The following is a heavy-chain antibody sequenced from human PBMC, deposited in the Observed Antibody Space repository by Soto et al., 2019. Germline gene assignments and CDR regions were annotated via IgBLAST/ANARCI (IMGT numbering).Heavy chain of an antibody. V-gene: IGHV3-11*01. CDR2: ISSSGGTI. CDR1: GFTFSDYY. J-gene: IGHJ4*02. CDR3: AKIGTYSGGHFDN. Sequence: PGGSLRLSCAASGFTFSDYYMSWIRQAPGKGLEWVSYISSSGGTIYYADSVKGRFTISRDNSKNSLYLQMNSLGAEDTAVYYCAKIGTYSGGHFDNWGQGTLVTVSS. D-gene: IGHD1-26*01.